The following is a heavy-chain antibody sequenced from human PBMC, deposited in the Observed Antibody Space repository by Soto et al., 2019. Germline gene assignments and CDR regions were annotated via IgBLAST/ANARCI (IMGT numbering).Heavy chain of an antibody. Sequence: ASVKVSCKASGYTFTSYGISWGRQAPGQGLEWMGWISAYNGNTNYAQKLQGRVTMTTDTSTSTAYMELRSLRSDDTAVYYCARVPSKRSWYPWFDPWGQGTLVTVSS. D-gene: IGHD6-13*01. CDR3: ARVPSKRSWYPWFDP. V-gene: IGHV1-18*04. J-gene: IGHJ5*02. CDR2: ISAYNGNT. CDR1: GYTFTSYG.